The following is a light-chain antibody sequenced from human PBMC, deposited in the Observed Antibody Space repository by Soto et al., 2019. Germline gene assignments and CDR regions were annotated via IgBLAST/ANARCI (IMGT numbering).Light chain of an antibody. CDR2: SNN. Sequence: QSVLTQPPSASGTPGQRVTISCSGSSSKIGSNTVNWYQQLPGTAPKLLIYSNNQRPSGVPERFSGSKSGTSASLAISGLQSEDEADYYCAAWDDSLNGPVFGGGTKVTVL. CDR3: AAWDDSLNGPV. V-gene: IGLV1-44*01. J-gene: IGLJ2*01. CDR1: SSKIGSNT.